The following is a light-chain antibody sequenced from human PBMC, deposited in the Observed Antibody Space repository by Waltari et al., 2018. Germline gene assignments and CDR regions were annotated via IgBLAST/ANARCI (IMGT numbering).Light chain of an antibody. V-gene: IGKV1-9*01. J-gene: IGKJ1*01. Sequence: DIQLTQSPSSLSASVGDKVTITCRASQGISTALAWYQQKPGKAPQLLIYAASSLQSGVPSRFSGSGSGTDFTLTISSLQPEDFAVYYCQQRNSYPWTFGHGTKVEIK. CDR3: QQRNSYPWT. CDR2: AAS. CDR1: QGISTA.